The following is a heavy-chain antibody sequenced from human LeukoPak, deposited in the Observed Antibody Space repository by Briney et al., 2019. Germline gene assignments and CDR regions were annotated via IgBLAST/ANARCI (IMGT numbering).Heavy chain of an antibody. CDR3: AREELGSSLGFDP. Sequence: QPGRSLRLSCAASGFTFSSCTIHWVRQPPGKGLEWVAVISFDGSNKYYADSVKGRFTISRDNSKNTLYLQMNSLRAEDTAVYYCAREELGSSLGFDPWGQGTLVTVSS. V-gene: IGHV3-30-3*01. J-gene: IGHJ5*02. CDR1: GFTFSSCT. CDR2: ISFDGSNK. D-gene: IGHD3-16*01.